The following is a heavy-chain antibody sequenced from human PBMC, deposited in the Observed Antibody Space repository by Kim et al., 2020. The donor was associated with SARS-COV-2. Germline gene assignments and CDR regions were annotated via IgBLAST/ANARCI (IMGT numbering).Heavy chain of an antibody. J-gene: IGHJ4*02. CDR1: GGPLSSYY. CDR3: ARALAGSRGNLPLSY. Sequence: SETLSLTCTVSGGPLSSYYWSWIRQAPGKGLEWIGFIYRSVTTTYNPALKSRVTISVVRSKSQQFSLKMTSLTAADTAVYYCARALAGSRGNLPLSYWGQGSLVTVAA. V-gene: IGHV4-4*08. CDR2: IYRSVTT. D-gene: IGHD3-22*01.